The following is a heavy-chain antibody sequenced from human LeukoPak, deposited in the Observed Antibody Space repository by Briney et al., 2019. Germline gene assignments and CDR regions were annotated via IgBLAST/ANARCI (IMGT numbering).Heavy chain of an antibody. CDR1: GGSFSGYY. D-gene: IGHD3-3*01. CDR2: INHSGST. Sequence: SETLSLTCAVYGGSFSGYYWSWIRQPPGKGLEWIGEINHSGSTNYNPSLKSRVTISVDTSKNQFSLKLSSVTAADTAVYYCARSLETYYDFWSGYYYFDYWGQGTLVTVSS. CDR3: ARSLETYYDFWSGYYYFDY. V-gene: IGHV4-34*01. J-gene: IGHJ4*02.